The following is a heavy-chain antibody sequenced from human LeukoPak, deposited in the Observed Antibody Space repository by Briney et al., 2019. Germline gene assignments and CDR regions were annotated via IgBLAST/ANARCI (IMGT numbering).Heavy chain of an antibody. V-gene: IGHV4-59*08. J-gene: IGHJ4*02. CDR1: GGSISSYY. CDR3: ERWFGESLDY. Sequence: SETLSLTCTVSGGSISSYYWSWIQQPPGKGLEWIGYIYYSGSTNYNPSLKSRVTISVDTSKNQFSLKLSSVTAADMAVYYCERWFGESLDYWGQGTLVTVSS. CDR2: IYYSGST. D-gene: IGHD3-10*01.